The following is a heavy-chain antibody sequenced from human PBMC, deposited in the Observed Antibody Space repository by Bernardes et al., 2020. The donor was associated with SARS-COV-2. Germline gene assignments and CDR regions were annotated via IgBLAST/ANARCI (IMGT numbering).Heavy chain of an antibody. D-gene: IGHD2-15*01. Sequence: TLSLTCTVSGGSISTYYWSWIRQPPGKGLEWIGYINYSGVTNYNPSLKSRVTISVDTSKNQFSLKLTSVTPADTAVYYCARERYCSGLNCYSVWFDPWGQGTLVTVSS. V-gene: IGHV4-59*01. CDR1: GGSISTYY. J-gene: IGHJ5*02. CDR2: INYSGVT. CDR3: ARERYCSGLNCYSVWFDP.